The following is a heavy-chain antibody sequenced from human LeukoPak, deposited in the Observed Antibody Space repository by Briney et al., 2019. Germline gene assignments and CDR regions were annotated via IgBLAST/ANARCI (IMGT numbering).Heavy chain of an antibody. Sequence: PSETLSLTCTVSGGSISSYYWSWIRQPPGKGLEWIGYIYYSGSTNYNPSLKSRVTISVDTSKNQFSLKLSSVTAADTAVYYCARGMIAAAGPGRYYYYGMDVWGQGTTVTVSS. V-gene: IGHV4-59*01. CDR1: GGSISSYY. CDR3: ARGMIAAAGPGRYYYYGMDV. D-gene: IGHD6-13*01. J-gene: IGHJ6*02. CDR2: IYYSGST.